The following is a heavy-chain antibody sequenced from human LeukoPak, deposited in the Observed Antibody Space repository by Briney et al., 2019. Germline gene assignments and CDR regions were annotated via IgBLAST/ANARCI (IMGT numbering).Heavy chain of an antibody. V-gene: IGHV1-69*06. CDR3: AKADYAYFYMDV. CDR1: GGTFSYYA. Sequence: ASVKVSCKASGGTFSYYAITWVRQAPEQGLEWMGRIIPIFGATNYAQKFQGRITITADNSTTTAFMELSNLRSEDTALYYCAKADYAYFYMDVWGTGTTVSVSS. J-gene: IGHJ6*03. CDR2: IIPIFGAT. D-gene: IGHD3-16*01.